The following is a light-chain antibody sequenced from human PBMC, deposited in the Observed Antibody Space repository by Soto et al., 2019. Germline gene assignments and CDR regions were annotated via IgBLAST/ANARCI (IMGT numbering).Light chain of an antibody. CDR1: QSVSSTY. CDR3: QQRSNWQIT. V-gene: IGKV3-11*01. J-gene: IGKJ5*01. Sequence: EIVLTQSPGTLSLSPGERATLSCRASQSVSSTYLAWYQQKPGQAPRLLIYDASNRVTGIPARFRGSGSGTDFTLTISSLEPDDFAVYYCQQRSNWQITFGQGTRLE. CDR2: DAS.